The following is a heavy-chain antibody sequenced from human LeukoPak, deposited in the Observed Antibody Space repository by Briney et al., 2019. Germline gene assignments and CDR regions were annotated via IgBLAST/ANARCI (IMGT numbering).Heavy chain of an antibody. CDR2: IRYDGSNK. CDR3: AKDRYCSSTSCPTAY. Sequence: GGSLRLSCAASGFAFSSYGMHWVRQAPGKGLEWVAFIRYDGSNKYYADSVKGRFTISRDNSKNTLYLQMNSLRAEDTAVYYCAKDRYCSSTSCPTAYWGQGTLVTVSS. D-gene: IGHD2-2*01. CDR1: GFAFSSYG. J-gene: IGHJ4*02. V-gene: IGHV3-30*02.